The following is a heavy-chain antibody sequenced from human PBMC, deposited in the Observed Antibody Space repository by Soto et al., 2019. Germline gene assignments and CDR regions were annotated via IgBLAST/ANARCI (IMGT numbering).Heavy chain of an antibody. CDR2: MSHDGSYK. CDR1: GFIFNSHV. CDR3: ARDPKRSPDSSGYYLDWYFDL. Sequence: PGGSLRLSCAASGFIFNSHVMHWVRQAPGKGLEWVALMSHDGSYKYYADSVKDRFLISRESSKNTLHLQMNSLRIEDTAVYYCARDPKRSPDSSGYYLDWYFDLWGRGTLVTVSS. V-gene: IGHV3-30*03. D-gene: IGHD3-22*01. J-gene: IGHJ2*01.